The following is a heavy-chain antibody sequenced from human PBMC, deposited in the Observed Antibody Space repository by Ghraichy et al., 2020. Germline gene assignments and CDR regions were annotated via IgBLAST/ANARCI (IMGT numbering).Heavy chain of an antibody. D-gene: IGHD2/OR15-2a*01. CDR3: ARDVLSYGRFDY. CDR1: GFIFSRNS. CDR2: ISSSSSYI. J-gene: IGHJ4*01. Sequence: GGSLRLSCVASGFIFSRNSMNWVRQAPGKGLEWVSSISSSSSYIYYADSVKGRFTISRDNAKNSLYLQMNSLRAEDTAVYYCARDVLSYGRFDYRVHGNLVTVSP. V-gene: IGHV3-21*01.